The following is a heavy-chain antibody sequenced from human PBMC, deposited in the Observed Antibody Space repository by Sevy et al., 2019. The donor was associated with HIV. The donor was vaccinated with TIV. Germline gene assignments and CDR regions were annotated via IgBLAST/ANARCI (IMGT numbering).Heavy chain of an antibody. CDR2: IYYSGST. D-gene: IGHD2-15*01. CDR3: ARVSGYCSGGSCYSYAFDI. J-gene: IGHJ3*02. CDR1: GGSISSGGYY. Sequence: SETLSLTCTVSGGSISSGGYYWSWIRQHPGKGLEWIGYIYYSGSTYYNPSLKSRVTISVDTSKHQFSLKLSSVTAADTAVYYCARVSGYCSGGSCYSYAFDIWGQGTMVTVSS. V-gene: IGHV4-31*03.